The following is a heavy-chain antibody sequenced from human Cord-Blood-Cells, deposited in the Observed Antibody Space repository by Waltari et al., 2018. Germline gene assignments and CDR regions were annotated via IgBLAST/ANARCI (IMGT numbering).Heavy chain of an antibody. J-gene: IGHJ4*02. CDR1: GFTFSSYA. D-gene: IGHD5-18*01. V-gene: IGHV3-23*01. Sequence: EVQLLASGGGLVQPGGSLRLSCAASGFTFSSYAMSWGRQAPGRGLEWGSAISGRGGSTDYADSVKGRFTISRDSSKNTLYRQMNSLRAEDTAVYYCASGYSYGYYFDYWGQGTLVTVSS. CDR2: ISGRGGST. CDR3: ASGYSYGYYFDY.